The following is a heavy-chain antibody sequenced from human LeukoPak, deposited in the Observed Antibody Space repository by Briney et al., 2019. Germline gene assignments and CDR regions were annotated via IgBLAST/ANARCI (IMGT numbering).Heavy chain of an antibody. V-gene: IGHV3-7*01. J-gene: IGHJ4*02. CDR3: AREHPYNYDYVWGSYRYYFDY. CDR2: IKQDGSEK. D-gene: IGHD3-16*02. Sequence: GGSLRLSCAASGFTFSSYWMSWVRQAPGKGLEWVADIKQDGSEKYYVDSVKGRFTISRDNAKNSLYLQMNSLRAEDTAVYYCAREHPYNYDYVWGSYRYYFDYWGQGTLVTVSS. CDR1: GFTFSSYW.